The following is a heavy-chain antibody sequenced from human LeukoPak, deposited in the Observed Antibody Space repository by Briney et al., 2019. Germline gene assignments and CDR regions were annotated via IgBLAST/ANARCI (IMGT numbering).Heavy chain of an antibody. Sequence: GESLKISCKGSGYSFTSYWIGWVRQMPGKGLEWMGIIYPGDSDTRYSPSFQGQVTISVDNSITTVYLQWSSLKASDTAIYYCARHQGYNSGWSLDYWGQGTLVTVSS. D-gene: IGHD6-19*01. CDR2: IYPGDSDT. V-gene: IGHV5-51*01. CDR1: GYSFTSYW. J-gene: IGHJ4*02. CDR3: ARHQGYNSGWSLDY.